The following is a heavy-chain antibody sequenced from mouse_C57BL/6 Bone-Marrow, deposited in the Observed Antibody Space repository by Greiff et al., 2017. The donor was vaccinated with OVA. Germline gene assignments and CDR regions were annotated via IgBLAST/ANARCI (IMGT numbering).Heavy chain of an antibody. CDR2: IHPNSGST. Sequence: QVQLQQPGAELLKPGASGKLSCKASGYTFTSYWMHWVKQRPGQGLEWIGMIHPNSGSTNYNEKFKRKATLTVDKSSSTAYMQLSSLTSEDSAVYYCARRGSNYGAYWGQGTLVTVSA. CDR3: ARRGSNYGAY. CDR1: GYTFTSYW. V-gene: IGHV1-64*01. D-gene: IGHD2-5*01. J-gene: IGHJ3*01.